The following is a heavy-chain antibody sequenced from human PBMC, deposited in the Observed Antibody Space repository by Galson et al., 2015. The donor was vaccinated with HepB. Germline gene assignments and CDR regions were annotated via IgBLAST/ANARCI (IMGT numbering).Heavy chain of an antibody. J-gene: IGHJ5*02. CDR2: ITGSDGRT. CDR3: ARMGAFADYDFDP. Sequence: SLRLSCAASGFTFSHYAMTWVRQAPGKGLEWVSCITGSDGRTYYTDSVRGRFTISRDNSKNTLCLQINNARADDTAVYYCARMGAFADYDFDPWGQGIKVSVSS. D-gene: IGHD1-26*01. CDR1: GFTFSHYA. V-gene: IGHV3-23*01.